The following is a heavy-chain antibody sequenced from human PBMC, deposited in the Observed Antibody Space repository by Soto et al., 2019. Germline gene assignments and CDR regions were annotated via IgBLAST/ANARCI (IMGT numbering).Heavy chain of an antibody. CDR3: ASGTTMFRGAFDI. CDR1: GGSISSGDYY. D-gene: IGHD3-10*01. Sequence: QVQLQESGPGLVKPSQTLSLTCTVSGGSISSGDYYWSWIRQPPGKGLEWIGYIYYSGSTYYNPSLKSRVTISVDTSKNQFSLNLSSVTAAATAVYYCASGTTMFRGAFDIWGQGTMVTVSS. CDR2: IYYSGST. V-gene: IGHV4-30-4*01. J-gene: IGHJ3*02.